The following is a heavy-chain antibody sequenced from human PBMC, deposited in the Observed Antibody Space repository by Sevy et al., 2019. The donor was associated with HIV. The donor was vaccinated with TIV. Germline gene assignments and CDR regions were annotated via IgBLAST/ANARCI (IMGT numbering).Heavy chain of an antibody. CDR2: ISSSSSTI. CDR3: AREYYGSGSYEDFDP. D-gene: IGHD3-10*01. V-gene: IGHV3-48*02. Sequence: GGSLRLSCAASGFTFSSYSMNWVRQAPGKGLEWVSYISSSSSTIYYADSVKGRFTMSRDNAKNSLYLQMNSLRDEDTAVYYCAREYYGSGSYEDFDPWGQGTLVTVSS. CDR1: GFTFSSYS. J-gene: IGHJ5*02.